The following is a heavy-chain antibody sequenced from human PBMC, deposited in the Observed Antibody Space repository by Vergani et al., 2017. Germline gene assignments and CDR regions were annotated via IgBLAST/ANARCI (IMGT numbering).Heavy chain of an antibody. CDR1: GYSISSGYY. D-gene: IGHD3-22*01. Sequence: QVQLQESGPGLVKPSETLSLTCAVSGYSISSGYYWGWIRQPPGKGPEWIGSIYHSGSTYYNPSLKSRVTISVDTSKNQFSLKLSSVTAADTAVYYCARGRDYYDSSGYYYYYYMDVWGKGTTVTVSS. V-gene: IGHV4-38-2*01. CDR2: IYHSGST. CDR3: ARGRDYYDSSGYYYYYYMDV. J-gene: IGHJ6*03.